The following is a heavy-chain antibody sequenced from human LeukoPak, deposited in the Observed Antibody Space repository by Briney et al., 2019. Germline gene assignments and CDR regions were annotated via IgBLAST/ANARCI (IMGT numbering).Heavy chain of an antibody. J-gene: IGHJ3*02. D-gene: IGHD2-21*02. CDR2: INPNSGGT. V-gene: IGHV1-2*02. CDR1: GYTFTGYY. Sequence: GASVKVSCKASGYTFTGYYMHWVRQAPGQGLEWMGWINPNSGGTNYAQKFQGRVTMTRDTSISTAYMELSRLRSDDTAVYYCARGGDCYSSEYDAFDIWGQGTMVTVSS. CDR3: ARGGDCYSSEYDAFDI.